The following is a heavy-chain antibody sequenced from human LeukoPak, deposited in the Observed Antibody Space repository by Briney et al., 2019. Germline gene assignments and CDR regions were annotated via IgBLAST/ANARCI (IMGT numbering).Heavy chain of an antibody. V-gene: IGHV3-48*01. Sequence: GGSLRPSCAASGFTFSTYSMNWVRQAPGKGLEWVSYISSSSSTIYYADSVKGRFTISRDNAKNSLYLQMNSLRAEDTAVYYCARGSTYYDSSGQVPFDYWGQGTLVTVSS. CDR1: GFTFSTYS. J-gene: IGHJ4*02. CDR2: ISSSSSTI. CDR3: ARGSTYYDSSGQVPFDY. D-gene: IGHD3-22*01.